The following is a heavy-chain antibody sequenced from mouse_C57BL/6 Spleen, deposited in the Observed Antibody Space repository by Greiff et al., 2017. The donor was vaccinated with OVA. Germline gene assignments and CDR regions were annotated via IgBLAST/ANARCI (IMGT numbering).Heavy chain of an antibody. J-gene: IGHJ2*01. CDR3: AWGNYEGYYFDY. V-gene: IGHV1-22*01. Sequence: EVQLQQSGPELVKPGASVKMSCKASGYTFTDYNMHWVKQSHGKSLEWIGYINPNNGGTSYNQKFKGKATLTVNKSSSTAYMELRSLTSEDSAVYYCAWGNYEGYYFDYWGQGTTLTVSS. D-gene: IGHD2-1*01. CDR1: GYTFTDYN. CDR2: INPNNGGT.